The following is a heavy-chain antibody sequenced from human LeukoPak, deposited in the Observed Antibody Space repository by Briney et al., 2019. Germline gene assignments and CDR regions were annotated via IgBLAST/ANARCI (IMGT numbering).Heavy chain of an antibody. V-gene: IGHV3-7*01. CDR2: IKEDGARD. CDR3: ARDTKAGYFDL. CDR1: GFTFNTYW. Sequence: GGSLRLYCEASGFTFNTYWMSWARQAPGKGLEGLANIKEDGARDYSVESVKGPFTISKDNANTSLYLQVNSLRAEDTAVYYCARDTKAGYFDLWGQGTLVTVSS. J-gene: IGHJ4*01.